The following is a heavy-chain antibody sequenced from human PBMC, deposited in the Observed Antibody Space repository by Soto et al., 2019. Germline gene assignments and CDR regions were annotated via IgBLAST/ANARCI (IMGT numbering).Heavy chain of an antibody. V-gene: IGHV1-69*08. CDR3: ARDWESTVSTWSFGAF. J-gene: IGHJ4*02. CDR2: IIPFLGVT. D-gene: IGHD3-10*01. CDR1: GGTFSPYT. Sequence: QVQLVQSGAEVKKPGSSVKVSCKASGGTFSPYTVNWVRQAPGQGLEWMGRIIPFLGVTNYAQKFQARVTLTADTSTTTAYMELSGLRFEDTAVYYCARDWESTVSTWSFGAFWGREPWSPSPQ.